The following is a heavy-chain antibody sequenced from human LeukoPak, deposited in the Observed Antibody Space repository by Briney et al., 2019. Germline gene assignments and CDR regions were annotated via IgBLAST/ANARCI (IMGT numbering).Heavy chain of an antibody. CDR3: ARFRAKVGYYYGMDV. CDR2: ISSNGGST. Sequence: PGGSLRLSCAASGFAFSSYAMHWVRQAPGKGLEYVSAISSNGGSTYYANSVKGRFTISRDNSKNTLYLQMGSLRAGDMAVYYCARFRAKVGYYYGMDVWGQGTTVTVSS. CDR1: GFAFSSYA. J-gene: IGHJ6*02. D-gene: IGHD4-23*01. V-gene: IGHV3-64*01.